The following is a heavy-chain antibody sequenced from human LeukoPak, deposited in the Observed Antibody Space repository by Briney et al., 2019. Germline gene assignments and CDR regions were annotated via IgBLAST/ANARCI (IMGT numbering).Heavy chain of an antibody. CDR3: ARITMVRGVKGMYYYYYMDV. Sequence: ASVEVSCKASGYTFTGYYMHWVRQAPGQGLERMGRINPNSGGTNYAQKFQGRVTMTRDTSISTAYMELSRLRSDDTAVYYCARITMVRGVKGMYYYYYMDVWGKGTTVTVSS. CDR1: GYTFTGYY. CDR2: INPNSGGT. J-gene: IGHJ6*03. D-gene: IGHD3-10*01. V-gene: IGHV1-2*06.